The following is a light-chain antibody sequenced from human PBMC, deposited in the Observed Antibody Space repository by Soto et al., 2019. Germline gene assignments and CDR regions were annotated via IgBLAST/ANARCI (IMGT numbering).Light chain of an antibody. CDR3: MQALQTPLT. Sequence: DLVMTQSPLSLPVTPGAPASISCRSSQSLLHSNGYNYLDWYLQKPGQSPQLLIYLGANRSSGGPDRFSGSGSGTDCTLKISRVEADDVGVYYCMQALQTPLTFVPGTKVDIK. CDR1: QSLLHSNGYNY. V-gene: IGKV2-28*01. CDR2: LGA. J-gene: IGKJ3*01.